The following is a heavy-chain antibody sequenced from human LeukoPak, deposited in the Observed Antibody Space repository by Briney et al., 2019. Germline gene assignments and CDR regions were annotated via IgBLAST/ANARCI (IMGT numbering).Heavy chain of an antibody. J-gene: IGHJ6*03. Sequence: SETLSLXCTVSGGSISSYYWSWIRQPPGKGLEWIGYIYYSGSTNYNPSLKSRVTISVDTSKNQFSLKLSSVTAADTAVYYCARDRVAPAAMFYYYYMDVWGKGTTVTVSS. V-gene: IGHV4-59*01. CDR1: GGSISSYY. D-gene: IGHD2-2*01. CDR3: ARDRVAPAAMFYYYYMDV. CDR2: IYYSGST.